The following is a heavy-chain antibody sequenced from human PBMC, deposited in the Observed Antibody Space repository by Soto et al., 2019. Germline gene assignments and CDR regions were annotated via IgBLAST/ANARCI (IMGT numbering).Heavy chain of an antibody. V-gene: IGHV4-30-4*01. CDR3: ASAQGSGFLVS. CDR2: IYYSGST. D-gene: IGHD3-10*01. CDR1: GGSISSGDYY. J-gene: IGHJ4*02. Sequence: QVQLQESGPGLVKPSQTLSLTCTVSGGSISSGDYYWSWIRQPPGKGLEWIGYIYYSGSTYYNPSLKSRVTRSGDTAKNQFSLKLSSVPAADTDVYDWASAQGSGFLVSWGQGTLVTVSS.